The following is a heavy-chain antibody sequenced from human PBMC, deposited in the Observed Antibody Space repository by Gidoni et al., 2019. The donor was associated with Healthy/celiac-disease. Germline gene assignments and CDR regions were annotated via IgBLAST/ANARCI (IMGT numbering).Heavy chain of an antibody. CDR2: IYWNDDK. CDR3: AHSTRGSYFFNY. V-gene: IGHV2-5*01. D-gene: IGHD1-26*01. J-gene: IGHJ4*02. Sequence: QITVKESGPTRVKPTQTRKRTCTCYGCALSTSGVGVGWIRQPPGKALEWLALIYWNDDKRYRPSLKSRLTITKDTSKIPVVLTMPPMDPVDTATYYCAHSTRGSYFFNYWGQGTLVTVSS. CDR1: GCALSTSGVG.